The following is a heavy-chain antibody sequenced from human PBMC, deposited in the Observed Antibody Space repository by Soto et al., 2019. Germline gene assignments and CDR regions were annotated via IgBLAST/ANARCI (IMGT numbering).Heavy chain of an antibody. CDR1: GGTXNSYA. Sequence: SXKVSFKASGGTXNSYAIRLVRQAPGQGLEWIGGIIPIFGTANYAQKLQGRVTMTADKSTRTAYMELSSLRSEDTAVYYCARVPSTNEYGDLPWGQGTLGTVSS. D-gene: IGHD4-17*01. J-gene: IGHJ5*02. CDR2: IIPIFGTA. CDR3: ARVPSTNEYGDLP. V-gene: IGHV1-69*06.